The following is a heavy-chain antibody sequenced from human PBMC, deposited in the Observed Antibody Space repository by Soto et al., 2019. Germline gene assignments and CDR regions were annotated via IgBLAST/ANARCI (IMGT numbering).Heavy chain of an antibody. CDR1: GGSISSGDYH. CDR2: IYHSGRT. V-gene: IGHV4-30-4*01. D-gene: IGHD6-13*01. Sequence: SETLSLTCTVSGGSISSGDYHWSWIRQSPGKGLEYIGYIYHSGRTYYNPSLRGRVIISLDTSENQFSLKLSSVAAADTAVYYCARAWYFYSYGMDVWGRGTTVTVSS. CDR3: ARAWYFYSYGMDV. J-gene: IGHJ6*02.